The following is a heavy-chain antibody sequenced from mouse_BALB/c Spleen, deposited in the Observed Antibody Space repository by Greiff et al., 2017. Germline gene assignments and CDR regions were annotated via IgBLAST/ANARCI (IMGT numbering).Heavy chain of an antibody. CDR3: ARGREYGTFAY. CDR1: GYTFTSYW. D-gene: IGHD2-10*02. V-gene: IGHV1-87*01. J-gene: IGHJ3*01. CDR2: IYPVDGDT. Sequence: QVQLQPSGAELARPGASVMFSCKASGYTFTSYWMQWVKQRPGQGLEWIGAIYPVDGDTRYTQKSKGKSTLTTDKSFSTAYMQLSHLESEDSAVYYSARGREYGTFAYWGQGTLVTVSA.